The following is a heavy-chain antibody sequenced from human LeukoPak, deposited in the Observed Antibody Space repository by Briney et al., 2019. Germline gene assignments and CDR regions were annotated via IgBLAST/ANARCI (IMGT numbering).Heavy chain of an antibody. CDR1: GGSISSGAYY. Sequence: SETLPLTCTVSGGSISSGAYYWNWVRQHPGKGLEWIGYIYYTGSTYYNPSLQSRVIIAVDTSKNQFSLSLSSVTAADTAVYYCARGYSSNRMVFDYWGQGTLVTVSS. CDR2: IYYTGST. CDR3: ARGYSSNRMVFDY. J-gene: IGHJ4*02. D-gene: IGHD6-13*01. V-gene: IGHV4-31*03.